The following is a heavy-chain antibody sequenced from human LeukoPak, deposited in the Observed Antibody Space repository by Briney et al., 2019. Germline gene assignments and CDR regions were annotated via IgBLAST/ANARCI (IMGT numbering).Heavy chain of an antibody. Sequence: ASVKVSCKASGGTFSSYAMSWVRQAPGQGLEWMGRIIPIFGIANYAQKFQGRVTITADTSTSTAYMGLSSLRSEDTAVFYCARDCSGGSCYRGHWFDPWGQGTLVTVSS. CDR2: IIPIFGIA. J-gene: IGHJ5*02. D-gene: IGHD2-15*01. V-gene: IGHV1-69*04. CDR1: GGTFSSYA. CDR3: ARDCSGGSCYRGHWFDP.